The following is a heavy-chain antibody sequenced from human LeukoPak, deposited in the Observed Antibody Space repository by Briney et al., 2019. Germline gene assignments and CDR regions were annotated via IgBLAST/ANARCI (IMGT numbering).Heavy chain of an antibody. Sequence: GGSLRLSCAASGFPFSDHEMNWVRQAPGKGLEWVSYISSSGSDKYYPDSVKGRFTISRDNAKNSLFLQMNSLRAEDTAVYYCARRTSGAFAIWGQGTKVTVS. CDR1: GFPFSDHE. CDR2: ISSSGSDK. J-gene: IGHJ3*02. CDR3: ARRTSGAFAI. V-gene: IGHV3-48*03.